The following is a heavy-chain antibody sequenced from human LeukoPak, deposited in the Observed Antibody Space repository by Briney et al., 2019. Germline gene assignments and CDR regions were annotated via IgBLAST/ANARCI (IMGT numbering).Heavy chain of an antibody. J-gene: IGHJ4*02. CDR2: ISGSGGST. D-gene: IGHD2-2*01. Sequence: GGSLRLSCVASGFTFSSYAMSWVRQAPGKGLEWVSGISGSGGSTFYADSVKGRFTISRDNSKNTLYLQMNSLRAEDTAVYYCARHIVLLPAACDYWGQGTLVTVSS. V-gene: IGHV3-23*01. CDR3: ARHIVLLPAACDY. CDR1: GFTFSSYA.